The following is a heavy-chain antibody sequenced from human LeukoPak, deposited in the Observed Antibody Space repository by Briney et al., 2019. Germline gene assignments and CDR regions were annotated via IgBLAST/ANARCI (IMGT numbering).Heavy chain of an antibody. CDR1: GFTFSNAW. D-gene: IGHD3-9*01. V-gene: IGHV3-21*01. CDR2: ISSSSSYI. J-gene: IGHJ4*02. CDR3: AKDPPQEARYFDTAPDY. Sequence: GGSLRLSCAASGFTFSNAWMGWVRQAPGKGLEWVSSISSSSSYIYYADSVKGRFTISRDNSKNTLYLQMNSLRAEDTAVYYCAKDPPQEARYFDTAPDYWGQGTLVTVSS.